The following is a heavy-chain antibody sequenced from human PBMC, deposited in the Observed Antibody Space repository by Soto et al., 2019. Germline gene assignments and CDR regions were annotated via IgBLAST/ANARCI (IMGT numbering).Heavy chain of an antibody. J-gene: IGHJ6*02. CDR2: IHYSGSI. CDR1: GGSISTDHYH. Sequence: TLSLTCTVSGGSISTDHYHWTWIRQAHGKGLEWIGYIHYSGSIQFNPSLQSRVSMSVDTSKNLFSLRLSSVTAADTAVYFCAREDDGGDRDYYGLDVWGQGTTVTVSS. V-gene: IGHV4-30-4*01. CDR3: AREDDGGDRDYYGLDV. D-gene: IGHD2-21*02.